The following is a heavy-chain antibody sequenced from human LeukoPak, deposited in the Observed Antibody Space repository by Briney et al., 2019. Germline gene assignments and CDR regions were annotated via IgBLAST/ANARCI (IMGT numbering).Heavy chain of an antibody. D-gene: IGHD6-13*01. Sequence: GGSLRLSCAASGFTFSSYAMSWVRQAPGKGLEWVSAISGSGGSTYYADSVKGRSTISRDNSKNTLYLQMNSLRAEDTAVYYCAKDRTTGIAAAGTCDYWGQGTLVTVSS. CDR1: GFTFSSYA. CDR3: AKDRTTGIAAAGTCDY. CDR2: ISGSGGST. J-gene: IGHJ4*02. V-gene: IGHV3-23*01.